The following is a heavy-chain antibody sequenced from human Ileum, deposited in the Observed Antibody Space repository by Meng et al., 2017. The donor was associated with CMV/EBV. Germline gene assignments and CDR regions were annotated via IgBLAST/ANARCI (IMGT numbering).Heavy chain of an antibody. V-gene: IGHV3-74*01. D-gene: IGHD3-3*01. J-gene: IGHJ3*02. CDR3: ATRDFWSGILNNDACDI. CDR1: FTFSRYW. Sequence: FTFSRYWMHWVRQAPGKGLVWVSRINSDGSSTSYADSVKGRFTVSRDNARNTLYLQMNSLRAEDTALYYCATRDFWSGILNNDACDIWGQGTMVTVSS. CDR2: INSDGSST.